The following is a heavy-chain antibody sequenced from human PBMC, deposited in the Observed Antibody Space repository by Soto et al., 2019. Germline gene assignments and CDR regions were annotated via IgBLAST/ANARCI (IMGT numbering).Heavy chain of an antibody. J-gene: IGHJ6*02. Sequence: SLRLSCAASGFTFSNAWMNWVRQAPGKGLEWVGRIKSKTDGGTTDYAAPVKGRFTISRDDSKNTLYLQMNSLKTEDTAVYYCTTADNDILTGYLNYYGMDVWGQGTTVTVSS. CDR1: GFTFSNAW. D-gene: IGHD3-9*01. CDR2: IKSKTDGGTT. CDR3: TTADNDILTGYLNYYGMDV. V-gene: IGHV3-15*07.